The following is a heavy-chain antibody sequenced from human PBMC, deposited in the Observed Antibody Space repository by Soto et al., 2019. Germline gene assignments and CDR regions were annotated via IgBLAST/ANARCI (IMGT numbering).Heavy chain of an antibody. CDR2: IIKNRSNI. J-gene: IGHJ4*02. CDR3: AQRGGNDYWGGFDF. CDR1: GFTFSNYD. Sequence: PGGSLRLSCAASGFTFSNYDMRWVRQAPGKGLESVSCIIKNRSNIWYVHIVKCRFTISRHKSMNALFLQMISLIPDHTAVYYCAQRGGNDYWGGFDFWCPGALVTVSS. V-gene: IGHV3-23*05. D-gene: IGHD7-27*01.